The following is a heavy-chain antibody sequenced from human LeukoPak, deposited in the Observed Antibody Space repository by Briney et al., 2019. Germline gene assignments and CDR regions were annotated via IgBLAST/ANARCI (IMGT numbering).Heavy chain of an antibody. CDR2: ISAYNGNT. CDR3: ARYYYDSSGYYEIDY. D-gene: IGHD3-22*01. Sequence: ASVKVSCKASGFALTTYNIVWLRQAPGQGLEWMGWISAYNGNTNYAQKLQGRVTMTTDTSTSTAYMELRSLRSDDTAVYYCARYYYDSSGYYEIDYWGQGTLVTVSS. V-gene: IGHV1-18*01. J-gene: IGHJ4*02. CDR1: GFALTTYN.